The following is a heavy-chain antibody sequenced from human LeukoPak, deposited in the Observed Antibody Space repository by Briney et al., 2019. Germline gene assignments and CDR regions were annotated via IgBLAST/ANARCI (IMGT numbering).Heavy chain of an antibody. D-gene: IGHD3-22*01. J-gene: IGHJ4*02. CDR1: RFTFDDYA. Sequence: SLRLSCAASRFTFDDYAMHWVRQAPGKGLEWVSGISWNSGNIGYADSVKGRFTISRDNAKNSLYLQMNSLRAEDTALYYCAKGEGSMIVNWGQGTLVTVSS. V-gene: IGHV3-9*01. CDR3: AKGEGSMIVN. CDR2: ISWNSGNI.